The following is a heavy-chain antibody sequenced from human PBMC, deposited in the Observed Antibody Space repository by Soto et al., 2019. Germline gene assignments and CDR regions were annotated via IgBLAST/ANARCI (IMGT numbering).Heavy chain of an antibody. Sequence: GGSLRLSCAASGFTFSSYWMHWVRQAPGKGLVWVSRINSDGSSTSYADSVKGRFTISRDNAKNTLYLQMNSLRAEDTAVYYCARETGGRKLSQWLVRVNDYMDVWGKGTTVTVSS. J-gene: IGHJ6*03. D-gene: IGHD6-19*01. CDR1: GFTFSSYW. CDR3: ARETGGRKLSQWLVRVNDYMDV. CDR2: INSDGSST. V-gene: IGHV3-74*01.